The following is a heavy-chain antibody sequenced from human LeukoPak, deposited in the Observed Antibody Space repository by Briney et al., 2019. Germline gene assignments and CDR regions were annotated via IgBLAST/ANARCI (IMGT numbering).Heavy chain of an antibody. J-gene: IGHJ4*02. D-gene: IGHD3-10*01. CDR1: GGTFSSYA. V-gene: IGHV1-69*06. CDR3: AILLWFGDKADY. Sequence: ASVKVSCKASGGTFSSYAISWVRQAPGQGLEWMGGIIPIFGTANYAQKFQGRVTITADKSTSTAYMELSSLRSEDTAVYYCAILLWFGDKADYWGQGTLVTVSS. CDR2: IIPIFGTA.